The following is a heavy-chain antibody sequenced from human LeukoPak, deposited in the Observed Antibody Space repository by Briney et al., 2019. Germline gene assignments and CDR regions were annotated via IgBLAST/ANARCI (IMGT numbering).Heavy chain of an antibody. D-gene: IGHD5-12*01. J-gene: IGHJ2*01. V-gene: IGHV1-69*05. CDR3: ARARPTNWYFDL. CDR2: IIPIFGTA. Sequence: SVKVSCKASGGTFSSYAISWVRQAPGQGLEWMGGIIPIFGTANYAQKFQGRVTMTRDTSTSTVYMELSSLRSEDTAVYYCARARPTNWYFDLWGRGTLVTVSS. CDR1: GGTFSSYA.